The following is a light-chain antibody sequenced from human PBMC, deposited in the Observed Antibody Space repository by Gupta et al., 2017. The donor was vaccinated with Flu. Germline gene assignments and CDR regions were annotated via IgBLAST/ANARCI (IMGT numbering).Light chain of an antibody. Sequence: DIQMTQSPSSLSASVGDRVTITCRASQSIYRLLNWYQQKPGKAPKLLILHASNLQSGVPSRFSGSGFGADFTLTISRLQPEDFATYYCQQSDSTPITFGQGTLLEIK. J-gene: IGKJ5*01. CDR2: HAS. CDR3: QQSDSTPIT. V-gene: IGKV1-39*01. CDR1: QSIYRL.